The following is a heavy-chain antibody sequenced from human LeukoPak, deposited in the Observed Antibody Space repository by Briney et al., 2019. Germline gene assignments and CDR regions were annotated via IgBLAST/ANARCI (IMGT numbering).Heavy chain of an antibody. CDR3: ARDQGYSYGSCFDY. CDR1: GYTFTGYY. D-gene: IGHD5-18*01. CDR2: INPNSGGT. J-gene: IGHJ4*02. V-gene: IGHV1-2*02. Sequence: ASVKVSCKASGYTFTGYYMHWVRQAPGQGVEWMGWINPNSGGTNYAQKFQGRVTMTRDTSISTAYMELSRLRSDDTAVYYCARDQGYSYGSCFDYWGQGTLVTVSS.